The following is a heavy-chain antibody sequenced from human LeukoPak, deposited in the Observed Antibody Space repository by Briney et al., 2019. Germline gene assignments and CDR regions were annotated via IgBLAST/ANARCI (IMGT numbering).Heavy chain of an antibody. CDR2: INPNSGGT. J-gene: IGHJ6*02. Sequence: ASVKDSCKASGYTFTGYYMHWVRQAPGQGLEWMGWINPNSGGTNYAQKFQGRVTMTRDTSISTVYMELSRLRSDDTAVYYCARDRSGDSSSWYYYYYGMDVWGQGTTVTVSS. D-gene: IGHD6-13*01. CDR1: GYTFTGYY. CDR3: ARDRSGDSSSWYYYYYGMDV. V-gene: IGHV1-2*02.